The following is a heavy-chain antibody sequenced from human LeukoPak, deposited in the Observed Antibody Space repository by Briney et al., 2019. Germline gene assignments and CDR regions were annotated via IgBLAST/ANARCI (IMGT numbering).Heavy chain of an antibody. V-gene: IGHV3-23*01. D-gene: IGHD3-10*02. Sequence: GGSLRLSCAASGFTFINHAMSWVRQTPGKGLEWVTATVGSGPDTYHADSVKGRFTISRDNAKNSLYLQMNSLRAEDTAVYYCAELGITMIGGVWGKGTTVTISS. CDR2: TVGSGPDT. J-gene: IGHJ6*04. CDR1: GFTFINHA. CDR3: AELGITMIGGV.